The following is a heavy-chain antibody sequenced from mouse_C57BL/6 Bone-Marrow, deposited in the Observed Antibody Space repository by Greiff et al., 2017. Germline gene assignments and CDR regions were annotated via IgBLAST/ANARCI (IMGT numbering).Heavy chain of an antibody. V-gene: IGHV1-85*01. Sequence: VQRVESGPELVKPGASVKLSCKASGYTFTSYDINWVKQRPGQGLEWIGWVYPRDGSTKYNEKFKGKSTLTVDTSSSTAYMGLHSLTSEDSAVYFCARAGTGYAMDYWGQGTSVTVSS. J-gene: IGHJ4*01. CDR2: VYPRDGST. CDR1: GYTFTSYD. CDR3: ARAGTGYAMDY. D-gene: IGHD3-3*01.